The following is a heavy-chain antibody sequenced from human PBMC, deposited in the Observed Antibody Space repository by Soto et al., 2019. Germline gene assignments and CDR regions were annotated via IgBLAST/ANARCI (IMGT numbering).Heavy chain of an antibody. CDR1: GFTFTRYS. CDR3: ARESEDLTSNFDY. Sequence: SLRLSCAASGFTFTRYSMNWVRQAPGKGLEWVSSISSTTNSIYYGDSMKGRFTISRDNAKNSLYLEMNSLRAEDTAVYYCARESEDLTSNFDYWGQGTLVTVSS. J-gene: IGHJ4*02. V-gene: IGHV3-21*06. CDR2: ISSTTNSI.